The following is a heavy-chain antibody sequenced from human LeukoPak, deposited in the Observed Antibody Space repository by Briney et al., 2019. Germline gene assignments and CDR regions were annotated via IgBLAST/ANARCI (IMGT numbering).Heavy chain of an antibody. J-gene: IGHJ4*02. CDR1: GLSFGGYG. Sequence: GGSLRLSCVATGLSFGGYGMHWVRQAPGKGLEWIAYIRYDGTDQNYADSVKGRFTISRDNSKSSPYLQMNSLRDEDTAVYYCAKDLVAAAGRYFDDWGQGTLVIVSS. CDR3: AKDLVAAAGRYFDD. D-gene: IGHD6-13*01. V-gene: IGHV3-30*02. CDR2: IRYDGTDQ.